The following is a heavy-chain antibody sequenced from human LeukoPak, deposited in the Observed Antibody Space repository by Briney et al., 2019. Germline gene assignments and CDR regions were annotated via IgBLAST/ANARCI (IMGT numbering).Heavy chain of an antibody. CDR3: ASRGQVGATTLFDY. CDR1: GGSISSGDYY. V-gene: IGHV3-7*01. CDR2: IKQDGSEK. D-gene: IGHD1-26*01. Sequence: ETLSLTCTVSGGSISSGDYYWSWIRQPPGKGLEWVANIKQDGSEKYYVDSVKGRFTISRDNAKNSLYLQMNSLRAEDTAVYYCASRGQVGATTLFDYWGQGTLVTVSS. J-gene: IGHJ4*02.